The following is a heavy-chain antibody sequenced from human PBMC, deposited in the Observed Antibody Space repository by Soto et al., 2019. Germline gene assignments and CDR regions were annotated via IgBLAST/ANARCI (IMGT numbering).Heavy chain of an antibody. CDR1: GGSISSYY. V-gene: IGHV4-59*01. Sequence: SETLSLTCTVSGGSISSYYWSWIRQPPGKGLEWIGYIYYSGSTNYNPSLKSRVTISVDTSKNQFSLKLSSVTAADTAVYYCARVPAANTRQRYYYYYMDVWGKGTTVTVSS. CDR2: IYYSGST. CDR3: ARVPAANTRQRYYYYYMDV. D-gene: IGHD2-2*01. J-gene: IGHJ6*03.